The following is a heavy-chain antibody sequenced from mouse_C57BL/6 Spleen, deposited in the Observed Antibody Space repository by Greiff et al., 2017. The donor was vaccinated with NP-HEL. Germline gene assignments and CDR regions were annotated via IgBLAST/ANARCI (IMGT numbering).Heavy chain of an antibody. CDR2: ISSGSSTI. J-gene: IGHJ2*01. D-gene: IGHD3-3*01. V-gene: IGHV5-17*01. CDR3: ARPGPNYFDY. Sequence: EVMLVESGGGLVKPGGSLKLSCAASGFTFSDYGMHWVRQAPEKGLEWVAYISSGSSTIYYADTVKGRFTISRDNAKNTLFLQMTSLRSEDTAMYYCARPGPNYFDYWGQGTTLTVSS. CDR1: GFTFSDYG.